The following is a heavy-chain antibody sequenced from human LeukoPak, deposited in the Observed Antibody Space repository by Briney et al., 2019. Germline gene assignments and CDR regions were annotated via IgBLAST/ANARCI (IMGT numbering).Heavy chain of an antibody. CDR3: ATSDLRGGYNWNYLFDY. V-gene: IGHV1-24*01. D-gene: IGHD1-7*01. CDR1: GYTLTELS. J-gene: IGHJ4*02. CDR2: FDPEDGET. Sequence: ASVKVSCKVSGYTLTELSMHWVRQAPGKGLEWMGGFDPEDGETIYAQKFQGRVTMTEGTSTDTAYMELSSLRSEDTAVYYCATSDLRGGYNWNYLFDYWGQGTLVTVSS.